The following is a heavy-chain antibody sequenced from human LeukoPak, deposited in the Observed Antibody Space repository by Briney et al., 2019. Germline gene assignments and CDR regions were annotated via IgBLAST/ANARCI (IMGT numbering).Heavy chain of an antibody. D-gene: IGHD1-7*01. V-gene: IGHV3-48*03. J-gene: IGHJ4*02. Sequence: GGSLRLSCAASVFTFSNYEMNWVRQAPGKGLEWLSYISGSGSTIYYADSVKGRFTISRDNAKKSLYLQMNSLRAEAMAVYYCARAGRNYMGYFDYWGQGTLVTVSS. CDR1: VFTFSNYE. CDR3: ARAGRNYMGYFDY. CDR2: ISGSGSTI.